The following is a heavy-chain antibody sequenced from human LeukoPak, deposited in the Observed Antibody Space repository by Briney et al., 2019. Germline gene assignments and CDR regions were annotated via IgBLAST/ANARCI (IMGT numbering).Heavy chain of an antibody. Sequence: GGSLRLSCAASGFTFDDYAMHWVRQAPGKGLEWVSGISWNSGSIGYADSVKGRFTNSRDNAKNSLYLQMNSLRAEDTALYYCAKDITRDSLSWFDPWGQGTLVTVSS. CDR2: ISWNSGSI. V-gene: IGHV3-9*01. CDR1: GFTFDDYA. CDR3: AKDITRDSLSWFDP. D-gene: IGHD5-18*01. J-gene: IGHJ5*02.